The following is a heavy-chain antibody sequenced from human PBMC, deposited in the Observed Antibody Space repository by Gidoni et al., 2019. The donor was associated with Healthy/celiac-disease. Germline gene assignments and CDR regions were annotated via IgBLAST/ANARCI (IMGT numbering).Heavy chain of an antibody. CDR1: GFTFGDHA. Sequence: EVQLVESGGGLVQPGRSLRLSCTASGFTFGDHAMSWFRQAPGKGLEWVGFIRSKGYGATTEYAASVKGRFTISRDDSKSIAYLQMNSLKTEDTAVYYCTREWSGTTFYSYAMDVWGQGTTVTVSS. CDR3: TREWSGTTFYSYAMDV. J-gene: IGHJ6*02. V-gene: IGHV3-49*03. D-gene: IGHD1-1*01. CDR2: IRSKGYGATT.